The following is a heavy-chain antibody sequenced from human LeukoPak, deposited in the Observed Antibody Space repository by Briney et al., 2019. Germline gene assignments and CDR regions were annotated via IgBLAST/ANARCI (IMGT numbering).Heavy chain of an antibody. V-gene: IGHV4-39*01. Sequence: SETLSLTCTVSGGSISSSSYYWGWIRQPPGKGLEWIGSIYYDGSTYYNPSLKSRVTISVDTSKNQFSLKLNSVTAADTAVYYCASTVRYYYDTGGYYRFDYRGQGTLVTVSS. CDR2: IYYDGST. J-gene: IGHJ4*02. CDR1: GGSISSSSYY. D-gene: IGHD3-22*01. CDR3: ASTVRYYYDTGGYYRFDY.